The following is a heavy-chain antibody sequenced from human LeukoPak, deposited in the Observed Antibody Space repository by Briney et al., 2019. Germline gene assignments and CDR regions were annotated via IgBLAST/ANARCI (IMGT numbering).Heavy chain of an antibody. CDR2: INSDGSNT. D-gene: IGHD6-6*01. CDR3: AREYSTSRYFDY. Sequence: GESLRLSCAASGFTFSSYWMHWVRHAPGKGLLWASRINSDGSNTNYADSVKGRFTISRDNANNTLYLQMDSLRAEDTAVYYCAREYSTSRYFDYWGQGTLVTVSS. J-gene: IGHJ4*01. CDR1: GFTFSSYW. V-gene: IGHV3-74*01.